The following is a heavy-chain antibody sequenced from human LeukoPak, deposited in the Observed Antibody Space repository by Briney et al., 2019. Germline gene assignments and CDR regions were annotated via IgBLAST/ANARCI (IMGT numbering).Heavy chain of an antibody. V-gene: IGHV1-8*01. D-gene: IGHD3-22*01. J-gene: IGHJ4*02. CDR2: MNPKTGRT. CDR1: RYTFTSYD. CDR3: ARLSQTPDYYSNGGYYYLGY. Sequence: GASVKVSCKASRYTFTSYDINWVREAAGEGLEWMGWMNPKTGRTGFAQKFQRRLTMTRDTSISTAYMELSSLRSEDTAVYYCARLSQTPDYYSNGGYYYLGYWGQGTPVTVSS.